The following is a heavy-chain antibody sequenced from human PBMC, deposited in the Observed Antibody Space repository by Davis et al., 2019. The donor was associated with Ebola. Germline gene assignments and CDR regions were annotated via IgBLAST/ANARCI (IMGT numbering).Heavy chain of an antibody. J-gene: IGHJ4*02. CDR2: IKTKSDGETT. CDR3: TAPMVYAIFHGSYGDY. CDR1: GFTFSSYS. D-gene: IGHD2-8*01. V-gene: IGHV3-15*01. Sequence: GESLKISCAASGFTFSSYSMNWVRQAPGKGLEWVGRIKTKSDGETTDYAAPVKGRFTISRDDSKNILYLQMNSLQTEDTAVYYCTAPMVYAIFHGSYGDYWGRGALVTVSS.